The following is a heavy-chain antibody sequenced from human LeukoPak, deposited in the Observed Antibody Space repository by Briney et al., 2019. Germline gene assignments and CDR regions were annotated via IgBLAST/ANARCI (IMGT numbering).Heavy chain of an antibody. V-gene: IGHV4-34*01. Sequence: SETLSLTCAVYGGSFSGYYWSWIRQPPGKGLEWIGEINHSGSTNYNPSLESRVTMSQDTSKNQFSLRLNSVTATDSAVYYCARETDLTVAGGFRNAFDLWGQGTRVTVSS. CDR1: GGSFSGYY. J-gene: IGHJ3*01. D-gene: IGHD6-19*01. CDR2: INHSGST. CDR3: ARETDLTVAGGFRNAFDL.